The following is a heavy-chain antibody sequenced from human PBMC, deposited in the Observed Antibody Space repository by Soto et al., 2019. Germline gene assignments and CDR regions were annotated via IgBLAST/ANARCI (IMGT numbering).Heavy chain of an antibody. V-gene: IGHV1-8*01. D-gene: IGHD4-17*01. CDR1: GYTFTSYD. J-gene: IGHJ4*02. CDR3: ASTLYGDNVDY. CDR2: MSPNSGNT. Sequence: QVQLVQSGAEVKKPGASVKVSCKASGYTFTSYDINWVRQATGQGLEWMGWMSPNSGNTGYAQKFQGRVTMPRNPSISPAYMGLRSLRSEDTAVNYCASTLYGDNVDYWGQGTLVTVSS.